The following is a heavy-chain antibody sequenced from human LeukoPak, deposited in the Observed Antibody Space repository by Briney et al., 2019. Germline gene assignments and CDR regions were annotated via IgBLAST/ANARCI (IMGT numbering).Heavy chain of an antibody. Sequence: SVKVSCKASGGTFSSYAISWVRQAPGQGLEWMGGIIPIFGTANYAQKFQGRVTITADESTSTAYMELSSLRSEDTAVYYCAREGGVVLMVYAPNTGWFDPWGEGTLVTVSS. CDR1: GGTFSSYA. CDR3: AREGGVVLMVYAPNTGWFDP. D-gene: IGHD2-8*01. V-gene: IGHV1-69*01. J-gene: IGHJ5*02. CDR2: IIPIFGTA.